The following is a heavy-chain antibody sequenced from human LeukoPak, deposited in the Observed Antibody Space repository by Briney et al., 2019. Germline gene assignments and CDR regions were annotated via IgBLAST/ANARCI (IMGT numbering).Heavy chain of an antibody. CDR2: IYPDDSDT. CDR1: GYSFSNYW. J-gene: IGHJ4*02. CDR3: SNGVIEGALDY. V-gene: IGHV5-51*01. D-gene: IGHD1-26*01. Sequence: GESLKISCQGSGYSFSNYWIAWVRQVPGKGLEWMGIIYPDDSDTIYSPSFQGQVTISADASISTTYLQWSSLKASDTAMYYCSNGVIEGALDYWGQGTQVTVSS.